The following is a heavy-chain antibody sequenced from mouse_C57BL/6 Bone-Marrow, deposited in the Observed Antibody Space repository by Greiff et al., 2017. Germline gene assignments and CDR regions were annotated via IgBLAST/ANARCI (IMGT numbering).Heavy chain of an antibody. D-gene: IGHD1-1*01. CDR1: GYTFTSYW. J-gene: IGHJ4*01. CDR3: ARSFYYYGSSCAMDY. CDR2: IDPSDSYT. Sequence: QVQLQQPGAELVMPGASVKLSCKASGYTFTSYWMHWVKPRPGQGLEWIGEIDPSDSYTNYNQKFKGKSTLTVDKSSSTAYMQLSSLTSEDSAVYYCARSFYYYGSSCAMDYWGQGTSVTVSS. V-gene: IGHV1-69*01.